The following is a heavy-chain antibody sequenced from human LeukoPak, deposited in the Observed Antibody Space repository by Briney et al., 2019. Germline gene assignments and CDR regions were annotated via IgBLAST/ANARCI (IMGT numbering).Heavy chain of an antibody. CDR3: ARDVSRTGTRPVDY. D-gene: IGHD3/OR15-3a*01. V-gene: IGHV1-18*01. CDR1: GYTFTSYG. CDR2: ISAYNGNT. J-gene: IGHJ4*02. Sequence: ASVKVSCKAPGYTFTSYGISWVRQAPGQGLEWMGWISAYNGNTNYAQKLQGRVTMTTDTSTSTAYMELRSLRSDDTAVYYCARDVSRTGTRPVDYWGQGTLVTVSS.